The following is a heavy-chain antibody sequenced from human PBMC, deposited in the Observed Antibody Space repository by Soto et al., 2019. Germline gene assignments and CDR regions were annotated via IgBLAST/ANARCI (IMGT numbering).Heavy chain of an antibody. CDR3: ARKSCNPGYCIRPYAFDI. V-gene: IGHV1-69*13. D-gene: IGHD2-2*01. Sequence: GASVKVSCKASGGTFSSYAISWVRQAPGQGLEWMGGIIPIFGTANYAQKFQGRVTITADESTSTAYMELSSLRSEDTAVYYCARKSCNPGYCIRPYAFDIWGQGTMVTVSS. CDR2: IIPIFGTA. CDR1: GGTFSSYA. J-gene: IGHJ3*02.